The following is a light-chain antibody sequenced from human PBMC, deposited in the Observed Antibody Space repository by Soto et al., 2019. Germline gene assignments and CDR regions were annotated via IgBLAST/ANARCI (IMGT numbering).Light chain of an antibody. CDR3: QQYHNYST. J-gene: IGKJ2*01. Sequence: DIQMTQSPSTLSASVGDRVTITCRASQSFTGMLAWYQQKPGKAPKLLIYDASILESGVPSRFSGGAAWKVTTLTIRLLHPDDFTTYYCQQYHNYSTFGQGTKVEIK. CDR1: QSFTGM. CDR2: DAS. V-gene: IGKV1-5*01.